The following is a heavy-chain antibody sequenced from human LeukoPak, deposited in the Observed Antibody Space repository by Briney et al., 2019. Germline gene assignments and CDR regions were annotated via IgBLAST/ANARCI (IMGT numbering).Heavy chain of an antibody. CDR1: GFTVSSNY. V-gene: IGHV3-53*01. CDR3: TRVGYIDEGIDY. Sequence: GGSLRLSCAASGFTVSSNYMSWVRQAPGKGLEWVSVIYSGGITYYADSVKGRFTISRDNAKNSLYLQMNSLRAEDTAIYYCTRVGYIDEGIDYWGQGTLVTVSS. CDR2: IYSGGIT. D-gene: IGHD5-24*01. J-gene: IGHJ4*02.